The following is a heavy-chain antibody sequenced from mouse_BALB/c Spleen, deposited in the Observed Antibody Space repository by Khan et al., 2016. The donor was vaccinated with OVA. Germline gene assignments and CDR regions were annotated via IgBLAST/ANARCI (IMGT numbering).Heavy chain of an antibody. J-gene: IGHJ1*01. Sequence: EVELVESGPGLVKPSQTVSLTCTVTGISITSGNYRWSWIRQFPGNKLEWIGNIYYSGTVTYNPSLTSRTTITRDTSKNQFFLEMNSLTAEDTATYYGARDYGSLYWYVDVWGAGTTVTVSS. D-gene: IGHD1-1*01. V-gene: IGHV3-5*02. CDR1: GISITSGNYR. CDR2: IYYSGTV. CDR3: ARDYGSLYWYVDV.